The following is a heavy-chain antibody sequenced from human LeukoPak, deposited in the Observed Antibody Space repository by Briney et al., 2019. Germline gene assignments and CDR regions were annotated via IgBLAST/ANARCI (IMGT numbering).Heavy chain of an antibody. CDR2: ISYDGSNK. V-gene: IGHV3-30*01. CDR3: ARVGELYCSSTSCYTGDAFDI. CDR1: GFTFSSYA. Sequence: PGGSLRLSCAASGFTFSSYAMHWVRQAPGKGLEWVAVISYDGSNKYYADSVKGRFTISRDNSKNTLYLQMNSLRAEDTAVYYCARVGELYCSSTSCYTGDAFDIWGHGTMVTVSS. J-gene: IGHJ3*02. D-gene: IGHD2-2*02.